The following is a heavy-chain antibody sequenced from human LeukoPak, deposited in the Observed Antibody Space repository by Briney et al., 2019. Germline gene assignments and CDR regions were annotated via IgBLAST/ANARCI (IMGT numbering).Heavy chain of an antibody. CDR2: INHSGST. CDR1: GGSFSGYY. CDR3: ARGSYDFWSGYPSLDY. V-gene: IGHV4-34*01. Sequence: PSETLSLTCAVYGGSFSGYYWSWIRQPPGKGLEWIEEINHSGSTNYNPSLKSRVTISVDTSKNQFSLKLSSVTAADTAVYYCARGSYDFWSGYPSLDYWGQGTLVTVSS. J-gene: IGHJ4*02. D-gene: IGHD3-3*01.